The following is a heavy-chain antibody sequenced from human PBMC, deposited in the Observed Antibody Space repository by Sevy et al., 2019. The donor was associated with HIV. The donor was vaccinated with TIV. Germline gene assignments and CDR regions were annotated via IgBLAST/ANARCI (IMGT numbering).Heavy chain of an antibody. J-gene: IGHJ2*01. Sequence: GESLKISCAASGFIFSDYAMSWVRQAPGKGLEWVSSISGGDDSTYYADSVKGRFTVSRDNSKNTLYLQMNTLRAEDTALYYCAKFGDYYDSGGYYWYFDFWGRCTLVTVSS. CDR2: ISGGDDST. V-gene: IGHV3-23*01. CDR3: AKFGDYYDSGGYYWYFDF. D-gene: IGHD3-22*01. CDR1: GFIFSDYA.